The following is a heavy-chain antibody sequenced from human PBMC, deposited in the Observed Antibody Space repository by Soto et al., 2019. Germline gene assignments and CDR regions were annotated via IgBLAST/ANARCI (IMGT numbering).Heavy chain of an antibody. V-gene: IGHV4-39*01. D-gene: IGHD6-19*01. CDR1: GGSISGSSYY. J-gene: IGHJ5*02. Sequence: SETLSLTCTVSGGSISGSSYYWGWIRQPPGKGLEWIGSIYYSGSTYYNPSLKSRVTISVDTSKNQFSLKLSSVTAADTAVYYCVAQWLVHRNWFDPWGQGTLVTVSS. CDR2: IYYSGST. CDR3: VAQWLVHRNWFDP.